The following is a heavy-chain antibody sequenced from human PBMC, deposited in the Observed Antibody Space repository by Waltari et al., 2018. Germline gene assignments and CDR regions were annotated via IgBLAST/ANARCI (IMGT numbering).Heavy chain of an antibody. J-gene: IGHJ5*02. D-gene: IGHD1-26*01. CDR2: INTGASDT. V-gene: IGHV3-74*01. Sequence: EEQLVESGGGLVQPGGSLSLSCAASGFTFRNYWMPWVRQAPGKGLVWVSVINTGASDTRYADSGRGRFTISRDDAKNTLYLQMNSLRAEDTAVYYCATESYYDWFDPWGQGTLVTVSS. CDR1: GFTFRNYW. CDR3: ATESYYDWFDP.